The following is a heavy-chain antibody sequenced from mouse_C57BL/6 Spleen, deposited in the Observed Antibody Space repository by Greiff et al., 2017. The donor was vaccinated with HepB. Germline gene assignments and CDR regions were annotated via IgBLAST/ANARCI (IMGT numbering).Heavy chain of an antibody. CDR1: GYAFSSSW. V-gene: IGHV1-82*01. CDR2: IYPGDGDT. CDR3: ARERITTDYYARDY. D-gene: IGHD1-1*01. Sequence: VQLQQSGPELVKPGASVKISCKASGYAFSSSWMNWVKQRPGKGLEWIGRIYPGDGDTNYNGKFKGKATLTADKSSSTAYMQLSRLTSEDSAVYFCARERITTDYYARDYWGQGTSVTVSS. J-gene: IGHJ4*01.